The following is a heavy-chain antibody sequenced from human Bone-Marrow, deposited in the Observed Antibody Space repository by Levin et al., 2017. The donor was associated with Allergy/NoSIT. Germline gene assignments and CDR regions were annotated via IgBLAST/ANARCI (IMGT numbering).Heavy chain of an antibody. CDR3: AKDRTGATTSYYFDS. J-gene: IGHJ4*02. V-gene: IGHV3-30*04. CDR2: ISFDGRDQ. Sequence: GESLKISCAAAGFTFNAFAMHWVRQAPGKGLEWVAVISFDGRDQDYANSVKGRFIVSRDRSTDTLFLQMNSLKIEDTAVYYCAKDRTGATTSYYFDSWGQGSLVTVSS. D-gene: IGHD1-26*01. CDR1: GFTFNAFA.